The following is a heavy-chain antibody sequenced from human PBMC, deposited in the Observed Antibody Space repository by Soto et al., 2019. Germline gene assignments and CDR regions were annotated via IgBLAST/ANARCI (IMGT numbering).Heavy chain of an antibody. J-gene: IGHJ4*02. CDR1: GGSVSSGSYY. CDR2: IYYSGST. Sequence: SETLSLTCTVSGGSVSSGSYYWSWIRHPPGKGLEWIGYIYYSGSTNYNPSLKSRVTISVDTSKNQFSLKLSSVTAADTAVYYCARGFYVDTAMVTDYWGQGTLVTVST. CDR3: ARGFYVDTAMVTDY. V-gene: IGHV4-61*01. D-gene: IGHD5-18*01.